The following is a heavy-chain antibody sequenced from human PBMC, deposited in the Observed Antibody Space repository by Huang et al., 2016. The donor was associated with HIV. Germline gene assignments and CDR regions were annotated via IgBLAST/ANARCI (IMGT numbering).Heavy chain of an antibody. CDR3: ARQGVGDFVVEPTGLGAFDI. Sequence: EVQLVQSGAVVKKPGESLKISCKGSGYTFNGYWIGWVRQMPGKGLECRGNIYPGDSDTTYSPSVQAQVTIAADKSISTAYLQWSGLKASDTAMYYCARQGVGDFVVEPTGLGAFDIWGQGTMVTVSS. D-gene: IGHD2-2*01. V-gene: IGHV5-51*01. CDR1: GYTFNGYW. CDR2: IYPGDSDT. J-gene: IGHJ3*02.